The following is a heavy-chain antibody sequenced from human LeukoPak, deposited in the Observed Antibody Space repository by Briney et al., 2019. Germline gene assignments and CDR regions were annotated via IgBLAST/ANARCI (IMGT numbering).Heavy chain of an antibody. CDR1: GYSFTSYW. CDR3: YSIAARRFDY. Sequence: GESLKISCKGSGYSFTSYWIGWVRQMPGKGLEWMGIIYPGDSDTRYSPSFQCQVTISADTSISTSYLQWSSLKASDTAMYYCYSIAARRFDYWGQGTLVTVSS. V-gene: IGHV5-51*01. J-gene: IGHJ4*02. D-gene: IGHD6-6*01. CDR2: IYPGDSDT.